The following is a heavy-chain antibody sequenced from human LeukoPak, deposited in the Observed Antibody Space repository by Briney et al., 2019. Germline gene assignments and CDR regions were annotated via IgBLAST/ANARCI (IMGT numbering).Heavy chain of an antibody. J-gene: IGHJ4*02. D-gene: IGHD3-22*01. CDR1: GFTFDDYA. CDR2: ISGDGSRT. Sequence: GGSLRLSCAASGFTFDDYAMHWVRQAPGKGLEWVSLISGDGSRTYYADSVKGRFTVSRDNSKNSLHLQMNSLRSEDTALYYCAKDNLRFDSSGYQLDYWGQGTLVTVSS. V-gene: IGHV3-43*02. CDR3: AKDNLRFDSSGYQLDY.